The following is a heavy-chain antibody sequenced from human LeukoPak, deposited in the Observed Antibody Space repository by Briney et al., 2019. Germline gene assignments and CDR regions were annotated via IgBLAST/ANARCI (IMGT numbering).Heavy chain of an antibody. D-gene: IGHD4-23*01. CDR3: ARDNPTVALDY. CDR2: IYYSGST. J-gene: IGHJ4*02. CDR1: CGSVSSGSYY. Sequence: SETLSLTCTVSCGSVSSGSYYWSWIRQPPGKGLEWIGYIYYSGSTNYNPSLKSRVTISVDTSKNQFSLKLSSVTAADTAVYYCARDNPTVALDYWGQGTLVTVSS. V-gene: IGHV4-61*01.